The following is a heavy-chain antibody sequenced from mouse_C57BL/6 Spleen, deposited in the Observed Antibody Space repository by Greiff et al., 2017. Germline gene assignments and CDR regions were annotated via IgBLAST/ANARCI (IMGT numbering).Heavy chain of an antibody. CDR2: ISSGSSTS. D-gene: IGHD1-1*01. V-gene: IGHV5-17*01. Sequence: EVKLMESGGGLVKPGGSLKLSCAASGFTFSDYGMHWVRQAPEKGLEWVAYISSGSSTSYYADTVKGRFTISRDNAKNTLFLQMTSLRSEDTAMYDCARHGTSYAMDYWGQGTSVTVSS. CDR3: ARHGTSYAMDY. CDR1: GFTFSDYG. J-gene: IGHJ4*01.